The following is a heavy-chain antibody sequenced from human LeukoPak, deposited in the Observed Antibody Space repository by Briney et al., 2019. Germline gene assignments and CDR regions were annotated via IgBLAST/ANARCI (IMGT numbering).Heavy chain of an antibody. CDR3: ARGGRIAARPSDY. CDR1: GFTVGTNY. D-gene: IGHD6-6*01. Sequence: GGSLRLSCAASGFTVGTNYMSWVRQAPGKGLEWVAVISYDGSNKYYADSVKGRFTISRDNSKNTLYLQMNSLRAEDTAVYYCARGGRIAARPSDYWGQGTLVTVSS. CDR2: ISYDGSNK. V-gene: IGHV3-30-3*01. J-gene: IGHJ4*02.